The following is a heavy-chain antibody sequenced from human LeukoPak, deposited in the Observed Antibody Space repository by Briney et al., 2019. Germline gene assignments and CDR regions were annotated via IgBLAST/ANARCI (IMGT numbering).Heavy chain of an antibody. Sequence: PGGSLRLSCAASGFTFSSYGMHWVRQAPGKGLEWVAVISYDGSNKYYADSVKGRFTISRDNSKNTLYLQMNSLRAEDTAVYYCAKASSWSSRFNWFDPWGQGTLVTVSS. CDR3: AKASSWSSRFNWFDP. D-gene: IGHD6-13*01. CDR1: GFTFSSYG. CDR2: ISYDGSNK. J-gene: IGHJ5*02. V-gene: IGHV3-30*18.